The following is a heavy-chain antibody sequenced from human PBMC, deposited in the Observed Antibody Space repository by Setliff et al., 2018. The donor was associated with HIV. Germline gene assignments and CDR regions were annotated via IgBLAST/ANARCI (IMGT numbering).Heavy chain of an antibody. V-gene: IGHV4-4*07. CDR1: GGSMSPYY. CDR3: ARVFPPIRGAPFGVPPGVFDI. CDR2: LYPSGST. J-gene: IGHJ3*02. Sequence: SETLSLTCSVSGGSMSPYYWSWIRQPAGKGLEWIGRLYPSGSTIYNPSLRSRVTLSVDTSKNQFSLKLSSVTAADTAVYYCARVFPPIRGAPFGVPPGVFDIWGQGSMFTVSS. D-gene: IGHD2-8*01.